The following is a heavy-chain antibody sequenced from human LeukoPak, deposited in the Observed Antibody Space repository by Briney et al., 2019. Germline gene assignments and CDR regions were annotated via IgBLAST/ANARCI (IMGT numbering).Heavy chain of an antibody. CDR1: GFTLGYYA. V-gene: IGHV3-23*01. Sequence: GGSLRLSCAASGFTLGYYAMSWVRQAPGKGLEWVSVTSASGDSTYYADSVKGRFTISRDNSKSTLYLQMNSLRAEDTAVYYCAKHPYGFDSWGQGTLVTVSP. D-gene: IGHD4-17*01. J-gene: IGHJ4*02. CDR3: AKHPYGFDS. CDR2: TSASGDST.